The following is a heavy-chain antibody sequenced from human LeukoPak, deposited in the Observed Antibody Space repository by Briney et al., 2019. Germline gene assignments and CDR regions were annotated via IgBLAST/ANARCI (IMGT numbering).Heavy chain of an antibody. J-gene: IGHJ4*02. CDR1: GGSVSSGSHY. CDR2: IYYSGST. Sequence: SETLSLTCPVSGGSVSSGSHYWSWIRQPPGKGLEWIGYIYYSGSTYYNPSLKSRVTISVDTSKNQFSLKLTSVTAADTAVYFCARAGGFFSPFGYWGQGTLVTVSS. D-gene: IGHD3-3*01. V-gene: IGHV4-31*03. CDR3: ARAGGFFSPFGY.